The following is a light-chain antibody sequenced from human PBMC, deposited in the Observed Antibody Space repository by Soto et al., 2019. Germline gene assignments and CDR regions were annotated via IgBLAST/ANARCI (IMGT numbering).Light chain of an antibody. J-gene: IGKJ4*01. CDR2: GAS. CDR3: QQYNNCPPLT. CDR1: QSVSNR. V-gene: IGKV3-15*01. Sequence: EIVMTQSPATLSVSPGERATLSCRASQSVSNRLAWYQHKPGQAPRLLIYGASTRATGVPARFSGSGSGTEFTLTISSLQSEDFAVYYCQQYNNCPPLTFGGGTKVEIK.